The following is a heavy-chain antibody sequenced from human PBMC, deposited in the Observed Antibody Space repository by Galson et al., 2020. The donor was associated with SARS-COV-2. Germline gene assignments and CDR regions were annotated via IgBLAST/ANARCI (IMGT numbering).Heavy chain of an antibody. J-gene: IGHJ5*02. CDR2: IIPIFGTA. CDR1: GGTFSSYA. Sequence: SVKVSCKASGGTFSSYAISWVRQAPGQGLEWMGGIIPIFGTANYAQKFQGRVTITADKSTSTAYMELSSLRSEDTAVYYCARVGELRFLEWLFGWFDPWGQGTLVT. V-gene: IGHV1-69*06. CDR3: ARVGELRFLEWLFGWFDP. D-gene: IGHD3-3*01.